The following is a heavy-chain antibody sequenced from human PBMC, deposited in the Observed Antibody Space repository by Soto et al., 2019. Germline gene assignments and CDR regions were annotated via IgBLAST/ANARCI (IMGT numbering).Heavy chain of an antibody. CDR1: GYTFTSYA. V-gene: IGHV1-3*01. Sequence: QVQLVQSGAEVKKPGASVKVSCKASGYTFTSYAMHWVRQAPGQRLEWMGWFNAGNGNTKYSQKFQGRVTITRDTSASTAYMELSSLRSEDTAVYYCARVRLIAVAGTGFDYWGQGTLVTVSS. CDR2: FNAGNGNT. J-gene: IGHJ4*02. CDR3: ARVRLIAVAGTGFDY. D-gene: IGHD6-19*01.